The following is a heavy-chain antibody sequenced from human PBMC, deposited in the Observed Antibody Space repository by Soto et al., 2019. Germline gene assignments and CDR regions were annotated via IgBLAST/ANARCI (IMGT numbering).Heavy chain of an antibody. J-gene: IGHJ5*02. D-gene: IGHD2-8*01. Sequence: PGKSLRISCRGVGYSFTSYWIGWCRQMPGKGLEWMGIIYPGDSDTRYSPSFQGQVTISADKSISTVYLQWSSLKASDTAMYYCARGYCTTNICDPWFDPWGQGTLVTVSS. CDR2: IYPGDSDT. CDR1: GYSFTSYW. V-gene: IGHV5-51*03. CDR3: ARGYCTTNICDPWFDP.